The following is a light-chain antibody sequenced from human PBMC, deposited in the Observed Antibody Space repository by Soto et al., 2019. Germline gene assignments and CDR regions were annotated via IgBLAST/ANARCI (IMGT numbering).Light chain of an antibody. CDR3: QQYGSSPTWT. CDR1: QSVSSY. J-gene: IGKJ1*01. V-gene: IGKV3-20*01. CDR2: DAY. Sequence: EMVLTQSPATLSLSAGERATLSCRASQSVSSYLAWYQKKPGQAPRLLIYDAYNRATGIPARFSGSGSGTDFTLTISRLEPEDSAVYYCQQYGSSPTWTFGQGTKVDI.